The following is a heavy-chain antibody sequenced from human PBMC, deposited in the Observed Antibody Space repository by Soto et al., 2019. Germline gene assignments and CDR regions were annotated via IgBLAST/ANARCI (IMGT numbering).Heavy chain of an antibody. CDR2: ISYDGSNK. CDR3: ARDRRYGSGFYYYGMDV. Sequence: GGSLRLSCAASGFTFSSYAMHWVRQAPGKGLEWVAVISYDGSNKYYADSVKGRFTISRDNSKNTLYLQMNSLRAEDTAVYYCARDRRYGSGFYYYGMDVWDQGTTVTVSS. D-gene: IGHD3-10*01. V-gene: IGHV3-30-3*01. CDR1: GFTFSSYA. J-gene: IGHJ6*02.